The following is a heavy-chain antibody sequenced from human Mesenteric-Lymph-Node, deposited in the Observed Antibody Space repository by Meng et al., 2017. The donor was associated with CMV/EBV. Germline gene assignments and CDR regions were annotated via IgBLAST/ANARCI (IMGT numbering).Heavy chain of an antibody. D-gene: IGHD6-13*01. CDR1: GFTFSSYS. Sequence: GESLKISCAASGFTFSSYSMNWVRQAPGKGLEWVSSISSSSSYIYYADSVKGRFTVSRDNAKNTLYLQMNSLRAEDTAVYYCARDIADSSWSSYYGMGVWGQGTTVTVSS. CDR2: ISSSSSYI. V-gene: IGHV3-21*04. J-gene: IGHJ6*02. CDR3: ARDIADSSWSSYYGMGV.